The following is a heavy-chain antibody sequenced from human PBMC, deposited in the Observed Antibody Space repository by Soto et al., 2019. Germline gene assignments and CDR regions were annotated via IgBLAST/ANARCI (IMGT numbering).Heavy chain of an antibody. CDR3: AKPYTAKARFAFDI. Sequence: EVQLVESGGGLVQPGGSLRLSCAASGFTFSSYSMNWVRQAPGKGLEWVSYISSSSSTIYYADSVKGRFTISRDNAKNSLYLQMNSLRDEDTAVYYCAKPYTAKARFAFDIWGQGTMVTVSS. V-gene: IGHV3-48*02. CDR2: ISSSSSTI. J-gene: IGHJ3*02. CDR1: GFTFSSYS. D-gene: IGHD5-18*01.